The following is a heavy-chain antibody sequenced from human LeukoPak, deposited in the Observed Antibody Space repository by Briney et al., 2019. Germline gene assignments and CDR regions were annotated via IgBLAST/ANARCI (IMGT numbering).Heavy chain of an antibody. CDR2: ISGSGGST. Sequence: GGALRLSCAASGCTFSSYAMSWGGQAPGKGVEWVSGISGSGGSTYYADSVKGRFTISRDNSRNTLYLQMNSLRAEDTALYYCAKDRIVVVAAPFDYWGQGTLVTVSS. J-gene: IGHJ4*02. CDR1: GCTFSSYA. D-gene: IGHD2-15*01. CDR3: AKDRIVVVAAPFDY. V-gene: IGHV3-23*01.